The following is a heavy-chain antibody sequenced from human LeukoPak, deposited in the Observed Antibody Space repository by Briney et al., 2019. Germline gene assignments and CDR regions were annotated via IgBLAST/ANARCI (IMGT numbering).Heavy chain of an antibody. CDR1: GYTFTSYY. Sequence: SVKVSCKASGYTFTSYYMHWVRQAPGQGLEWMGGIIPIFGTANYAQKFQGRVTITTDESTSTAYMELSSLRSEDTAVYYCARGEPYNWNYVHFDYWGQGTLVTVSS. D-gene: IGHD1-7*01. V-gene: IGHV1-69*05. CDR3: ARGEPYNWNYVHFDY. CDR2: IIPIFGTA. J-gene: IGHJ4*02.